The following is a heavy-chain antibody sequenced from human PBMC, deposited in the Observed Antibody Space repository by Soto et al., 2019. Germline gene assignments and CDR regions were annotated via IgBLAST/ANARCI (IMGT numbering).Heavy chain of an antibody. CDR3: ARDMGFGLSDY. CDR2: INAGNGNT. V-gene: IGHV1-3*01. CDR1: GYTFTSYG. J-gene: IGHJ4*02. Sequence: ASVEVSCKASGYTFTSYGVSWVRQAPGQRLEWMGWINAGNGNTKYSQKFQGRVTITRDTSASTAYMELSSLRSEDTAVYYCARDMGFGLSDYWGQGTLVTVSS. D-gene: IGHD3-10*01.